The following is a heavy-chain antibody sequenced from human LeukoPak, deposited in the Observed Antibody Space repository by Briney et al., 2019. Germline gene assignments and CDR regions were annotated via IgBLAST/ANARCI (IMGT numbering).Heavy chain of an antibody. CDR3: ARVLGMRAGTREAYFDY. Sequence: SETLSLTCTVSDDSISSSNNYWGWIRQPPGKGLEWIGSIYYSGSTNYNPSLKSRVTISVDTSKNQFSLKLSSVTAADTAVYYCARVLGMRAGTREAYFDYWGQGTLVTVSS. V-gene: IGHV4-39*07. J-gene: IGHJ4*02. CDR2: IYYSGST. D-gene: IGHD6-19*01. CDR1: DDSISSSNNY.